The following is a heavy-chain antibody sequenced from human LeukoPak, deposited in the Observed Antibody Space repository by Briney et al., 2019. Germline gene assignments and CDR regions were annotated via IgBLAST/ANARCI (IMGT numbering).Heavy chain of an antibody. CDR1: IFTFSNYW. CDR2: VNRAGASI. V-gene: IGHV3-74*01. CDR3: VADSGNRSGGDF. Sequence: GGSLRLSCTGSIFTFSNYWIHWVRQVPGRGLLWVARVNRAGASIVYADSVEGRFTISRDNAKNTVYLQMNSLRRDDTAVYYCVADSGNRSGGDFWGQGALVTVSS. D-gene: IGHD1-26*01. J-gene: IGHJ4*02.